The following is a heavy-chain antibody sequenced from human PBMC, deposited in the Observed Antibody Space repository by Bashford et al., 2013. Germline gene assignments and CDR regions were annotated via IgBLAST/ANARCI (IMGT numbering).Heavy chain of an antibody. D-gene: IGHD3-16*01. CDR2: IESSGST. Sequence: SETLSLTCTVSGGSFSSYYWTWIRQPAGKGLEWIGRIESSGSTNCNPSLKSRLTMSVDTSKNQFSLKLSSVTAADTAVYYCARTPWGYAFDVWGQGTMVTVSS. CDR3: ARTPWGYAFDV. CDR1: GGSFSSYY. V-gene: IGHV4-4*07. J-gene: IGHJ3*01.